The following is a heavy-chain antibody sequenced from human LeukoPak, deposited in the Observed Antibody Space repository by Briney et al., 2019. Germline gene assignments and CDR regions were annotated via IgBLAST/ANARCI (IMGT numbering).Heavy chain of an antibody. CDR1: GGSISSSSYY. D-gene: IGHD3-10*01. Sequence: SETLSLTCTVSGGSISSSSYYWGWIRQPPGKGLERIGSIYYSGSTYYNPSLKSRVTISVDTSKNQFSLKLSSVTAADTAVYYCARKRGWFGELLSEYYFDYWGREPWSPSPQ. CDR2: IYYSGST. V-gene: IGHV4-39*01. J-gene: IGHJ4*02. CDR3: ARKRGWFGELLSEYYFDY.